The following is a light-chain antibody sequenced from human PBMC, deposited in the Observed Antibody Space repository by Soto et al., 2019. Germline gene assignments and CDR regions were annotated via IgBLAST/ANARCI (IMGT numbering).Light chain of an antibody. CDR3: QHPGT. CDR1: QSISSFY. CDR2: GAS. J-gene: IGKJ1*01. V-gene: IGKV3-20*01. Sequence: DIVLTQSPGTLSLSPGERATLSCRASQSISSFYLAWYQQKPGQAPRFLIYGASSRATGIPDRFSGSGSGTDFTLTISRLEPEDFAVYYCQHPGTFGQGTKV.